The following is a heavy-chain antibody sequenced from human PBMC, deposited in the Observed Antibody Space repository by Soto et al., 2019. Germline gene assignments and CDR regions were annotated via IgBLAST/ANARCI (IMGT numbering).Heavy chain of an antibody. D-gene: IGHD5-18*01. CDR2: IKQDGSQT. J-gene: IGHJ5*02. CDR1: GFTFSDSW. CDR3: ARESTWLLHYDA. Sequence: QPGGSLRLSCAASGFTFSDSWMGWVRQAPGRGLEWVANIKQDGSQTPYAASVRGRFTISRDNTKNTLFLHMRGMRAEDTAVYFCARESTWLLHYDAWGPGTLVTVSS. V-gene: IGHV3-7*01.